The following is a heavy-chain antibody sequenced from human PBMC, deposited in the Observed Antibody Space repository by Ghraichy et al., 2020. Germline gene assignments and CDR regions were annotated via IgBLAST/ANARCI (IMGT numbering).Heavy chain of an antibody. V-gene: IGHV4-61*01. CDR3: AGEGGFTSSWFH. Sequence: SETLSLTCTVSGVSISSTSYYWSWIWQSPGKGLEWIGYTYHSGSTNYNPSFKSRLTISVDTSKNQFSLKLNSVTAADTAVYYCAGEGGFTSSWFHWGQGTLVTVSS. D-gene: IGHD6-13*01. J-gene: IGHJ4*02. CDR1: GVSISSTSYY. CDR2: TYHSGST.